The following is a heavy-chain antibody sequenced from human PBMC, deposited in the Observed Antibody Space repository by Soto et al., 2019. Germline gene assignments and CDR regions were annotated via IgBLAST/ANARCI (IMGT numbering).Heavy chain of an antibody. Sequence: ASVKVSCKASGYTFSTYAMHWVRQTPGQRLEWMGWINAGNGNTKYSQKFQDRVTITRDTSASIVDLELSSLRSEDTAVYYCARDPKVVPAAIVSWFDPWGQGTLVTVSS. CDR3: ARDPKVVPAAIVSWFDP. V-gene: IGHV1-3*01. CDR1: GYTFSTYA. D-gene: IGHD2-2*01. CDR2: INAGNGNT. J-gene: IGHJ5*02.